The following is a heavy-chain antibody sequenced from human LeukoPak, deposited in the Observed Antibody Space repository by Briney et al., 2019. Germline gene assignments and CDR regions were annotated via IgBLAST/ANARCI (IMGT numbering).Heavy chain of an antibody. CDR3: AASSGGFYS. Sequence: SQTLSLTCAISGDSVSSNSAAWNWVRQSTSRGLEWLGRTYYRSRWFNDYAVSVQSRIVITADTSKNQFSLQLASVTPEDTAVYYCAASSGGFYSWGQGTLVTVSS. CDR2: TYYRSRWFN. CDR1: GDSVSSNSAA. D-gene: IGHD2-15*01. V-gene: IGHV6-1*01. J-gene: IGHJ4*02.